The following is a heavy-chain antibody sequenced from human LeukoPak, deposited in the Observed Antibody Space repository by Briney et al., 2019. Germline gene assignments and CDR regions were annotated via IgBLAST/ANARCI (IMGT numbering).Heavy chain of an antibody. D-gene: IGHD3-10*01. CDR2: IIPIFGTA. J-gene: IGHJ4*02. Sequence: SVKVSCKASGGTFSSYAISWVRQAPGQGLEWMGGIIPIFGTANYAQKFQGRVTITADESTSTAYMELSSLRSEDTAVYYCAXXXXXXXGSGSYYEGEDYWGQGTLVTVSS. V-gene: IGHV1-69*13. CDR1: GGTFSSYA. CDR3: AXXXXXXXGSGSYYEGEDY.